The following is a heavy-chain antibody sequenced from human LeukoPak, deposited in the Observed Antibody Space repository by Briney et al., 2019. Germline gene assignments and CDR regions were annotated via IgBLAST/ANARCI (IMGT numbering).Heavy chain of an antibody. CDR1: GYTFPGYD. D-gene: IGHD3-22*01. J-gene: IGHJ4*02. CDR2: MNPNSGNT. CDR3: ARGWPYYYDSRDFYY. Sequence: GASVKVSCNSSGYTFPGYDIYWERQATGQGLEWMGWMNPNSGNTGYAQKFQGRVTMTGNTSISTAYMELSSLRSEDTAVYYCARGWPYYYDSRDFYYGGQGTLVTVSS. V-gene: IGHV1-8*01.